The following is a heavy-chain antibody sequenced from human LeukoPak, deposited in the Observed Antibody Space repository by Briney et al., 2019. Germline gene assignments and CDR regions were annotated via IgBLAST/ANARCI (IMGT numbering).Heavy chain of an antibody. J-gene: IGHJ3*02. CDR2: INPNSCGT. CDR3: ARGSTPAFDI. V-gene: IGHV1-2*02. D-gene: IGHD2-2*01. Sequence: ASVKVSCKASGYTFTGYYMHWVRQAPGQGLEWMGWINPNSCGTNYAQKFQGRVTMTRDTSISTAYMQLSRLASDDTAVYYCARGSTPAFDIWGQGTMVTVSS. CDR1: GYTFTGYY.